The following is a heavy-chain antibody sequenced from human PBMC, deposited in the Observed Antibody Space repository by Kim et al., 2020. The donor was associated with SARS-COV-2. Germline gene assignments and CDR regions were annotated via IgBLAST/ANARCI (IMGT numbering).Heavy chain of an antibody. D-gene: IGHD5-12*01. J-gene: IGHJ3*02. CDR3: TKDSGFSGGGYFGEGFDI. CDR2: ITWSSGIK. V-gene: IGHV3-9*01. CDR1: GFTFGDYA. Sequence: GGSLRLSCAASGFTFGDYAMHWVRQAPGKGLEWVSGITWSSGIKDYADSVKGRFTISRDNAKDSLYLQMSSMRAEDTALYYCTKDSGFSGGGYFGEGFDIWGQGAMVTVSS.